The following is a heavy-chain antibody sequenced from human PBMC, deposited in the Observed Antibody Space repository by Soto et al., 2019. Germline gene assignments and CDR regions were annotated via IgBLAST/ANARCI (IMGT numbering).Heavy chain of an antibody. J-gene: IGHJ4*02. Sequence: SDTLSLTCAVSGGSIGSGAYSWSGIRHPPGKGLEWVGYIYHSGSTYYNPSLKSRVTISVDRSKNRFSLNLNSVTAADTAVYYCATTGYSSSWYYYYWGQGALVTVSS. V-gene: IGHV4-30-2*01. D-gene: IGHD6-13*01. CDR1: GGSIGSGAYS. CDR3: ATTGYSSSWYYYY. CDR2: IYHSGST.